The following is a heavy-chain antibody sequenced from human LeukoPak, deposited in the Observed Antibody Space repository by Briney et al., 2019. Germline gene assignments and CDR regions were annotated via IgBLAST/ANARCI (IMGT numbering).Heavy chain of an antibody. Sequence: PGGSLRLSCTASGLAFSSYWMHWVRQAPGKGLVWVSRIIGDGSGTNYADSVKGRFTISRDNSKNTLYLQMNSLRAEDTAVYYCAKDRRQQWLVAFDYWGQGTLVTVSS. D-gene: IGHD6-19*01. CDR2: IIGDGSGT. CDR1: GLAFSSYW. CDR3: AKDRRQQWLVAFDY. V-gene: IGHV3-74*01. J-gene: IGHJ4*02.